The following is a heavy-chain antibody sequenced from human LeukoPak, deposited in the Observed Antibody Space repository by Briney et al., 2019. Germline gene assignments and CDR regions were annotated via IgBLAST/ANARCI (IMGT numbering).Heavy chain of an antibody. CDR2: ISGSGGST. CDR3: ARNILFAFDI. D-gene: IGHD2/OR15-2a*01. V-gene: IGHV3-23*01. CDR1: GFTFSSYA. Sequence: PGGSLRLSCAASGFTFSSYAMRWVRQAPGKGLEWVSDISGSGGSTYYADSVKGRFTISRDNSKNTLYLQVNSLRAEDTAMYYCARNILFAFDIWGQGTMVTVSS. J-gene: IGHJ3*02.